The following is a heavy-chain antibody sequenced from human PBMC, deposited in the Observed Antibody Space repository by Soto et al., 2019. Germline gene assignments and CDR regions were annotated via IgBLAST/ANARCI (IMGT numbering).Heavy chain of an antibody. D-gene: IGHD3-16*01. Sequence: QVQLVQSGAEVKKPGSSVKVSCKASGGTFSSYAISWVRQAPGQGLEWMGGIIPIFGTANYAQKFQGRVTITADESTSTAYMELSSLRSEDTAVYYCARAVRDGYNKLGGDAFDIWGQGTMVTVSS. J-gene: IGHJ3*02. CDR3: ARAVRDGYNKLGGDAFDI. V-gene: IGHV1-69*01. CDR1: GGTFSSYA. CDR2: IIPIFGTA.